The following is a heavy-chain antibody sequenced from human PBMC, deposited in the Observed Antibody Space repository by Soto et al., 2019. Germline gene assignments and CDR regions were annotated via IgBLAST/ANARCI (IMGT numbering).Heavy chain of an antibody. CDR1: GGSISSYY. CDR2: IYYSGST. Sequence: SETLSLTCTVSGGSISSYYWSWIRQPPGKGLEWIGYIYYSGSTNYNPSLKSRVTISVDTSKNQFSLKLSSVTAADTAVYYCAKTGGSIAARPVDYWGQGTLVTVSS. D-gene: IGHD6-6*01. J-gene: IGHJ4*02. CDR3: AKTGGSIAARPVDY. V-gene: IGHV4-59*01.